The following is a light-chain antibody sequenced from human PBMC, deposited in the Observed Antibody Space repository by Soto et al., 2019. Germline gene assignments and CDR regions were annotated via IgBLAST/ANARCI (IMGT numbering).Light chain of an antibody. V-gene: IGKV1-5*03. CDR2: KAS. CDR1: QSISSW. J-gene: IGKJ1*01. Sequence: DIQMTQSPSTLSASVGDRVNITCRASQSISSWLAWYQQKPGKAPKLLIYKASSLESGVPSRFSGSGSGTEFTLTISSLQPDDFATYYCQHSETFGQGTKVDIK. CDR3: QHSET.